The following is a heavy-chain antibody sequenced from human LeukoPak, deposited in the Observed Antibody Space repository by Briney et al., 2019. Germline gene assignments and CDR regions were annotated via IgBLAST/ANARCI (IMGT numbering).Heavy chain of an antibody. CDR1: GGSISSYY. D-gene: IGHD4-23*01. Sequence: SETLSLTCTVSGGSISSYYWSWIRQPAGKGLEWIGRIYTSGSTNYNPSLKSRVTMSVDTSKNQFSLKLSSVTAADTAVYYCARGPDYGRNPNWFDPWGQGTLVTVSS. V-gene: IGHV4-4*07. CDR2: IYTSGST. CDR3: ARGPDYGRNPNWFDP. J-gene: IGHJ5*02.